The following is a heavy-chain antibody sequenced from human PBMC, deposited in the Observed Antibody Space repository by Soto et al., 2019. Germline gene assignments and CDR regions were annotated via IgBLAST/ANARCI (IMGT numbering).Heavy chain of an antibody. CDR3: AKDGAPRYCTRSSCHPSGAY. J-gene: IGHJ4*02. CDR2: ISYDGSNE. Sequence: QVQLVESGGGVVQPGSSLRLSCAGSGFTFSNYGLHWVRQAPGKGPEWVAAISYDGSNEYYADSVKGRFTISRDKSKNMLYLQMDSLIPEDTAVYYCAKDGAPRYCTRSSCHPSGAYWGQGTLVTV. V-gene: IGHV3-30*18. CDR1: GFTFSNYG. D-gene: IGHD2-15*01.